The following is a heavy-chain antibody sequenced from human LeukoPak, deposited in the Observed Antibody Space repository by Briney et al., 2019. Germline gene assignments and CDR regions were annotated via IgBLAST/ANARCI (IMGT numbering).Heavy chain of an antibody. Sequence: GGSLRLSCAASGFAFSDYYMSWIRQAPGKGLEWVSYISSSGSTIYYADSVKGRFTISRDNAKNSLYLQMNSLRAEDTAVYYCASSMITFGGVIVIKDPHAFDIWGQGTMVTVSS. D-gene: IGHD3-16*02. V-gene: IGHV3-11*01. J-gene: IGHJ3*02. CDR3: ASSMITFGGVIVIKDPHAFDI. CDR1: GFAFSDYY. CDR2: ISSSGSTI.